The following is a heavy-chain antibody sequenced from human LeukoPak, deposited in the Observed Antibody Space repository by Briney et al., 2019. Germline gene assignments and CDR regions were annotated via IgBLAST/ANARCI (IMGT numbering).Heavy chain of an antibody. V-gene: IGHV3-74*01. CDR2: ITSDGSTI. Sequence: GGSLRLSCAASGFTFSRHWMHWVRQAPGKGLVWVSRITSDGSTITYADSVKGRFTISRDNAKNMLYLQMNSLRAEDTAVYFCARDYFGSIDYWGQGTLVTVSS. D-gene: IGHD3-10*01. CDR1: GFTFSRHW. J-gene: IGHJ4*02. CDR3: ARDYFGSIDY.